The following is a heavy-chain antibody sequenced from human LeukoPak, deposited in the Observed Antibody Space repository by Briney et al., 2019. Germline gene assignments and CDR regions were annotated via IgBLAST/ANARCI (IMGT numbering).Heavy chain of an antibody. J-gene: IGHJ4*02. CDR1: GFTFSSYG. CDR3: GRERGIFGVVIPFDY. Sequence: GGSLRLSCAASGFTFSSYGMHWVRQAPGKGLDWVAVIWYDGSKKYYADSVKGRFTICRDNSKKTLYLKMNSLRAEDMAVYYCGRERGIFGVVIPFDYWGEGDLGTVSS. D-gene: IGHD3-3*01. V-gene: IGHV3-33*01. CDR2: IWYDGSKK.